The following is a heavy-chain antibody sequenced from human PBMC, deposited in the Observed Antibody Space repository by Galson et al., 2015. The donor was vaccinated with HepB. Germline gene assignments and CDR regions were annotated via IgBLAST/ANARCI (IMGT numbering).Heavy chain of an antibody. CDR3: ARHGGMATINWXFDL. D-gene: IGHD5-24*01. CDR1: GYSFTSYW. J-gene: IGHJ2*01. CDR2: IYPGDSDT. Sequence: QSGAEVXXXGESLXISCKGSGYSFTSYWIAXXXXMPGKGLEWMGIIYPGDSDTRYSPSFQGQVTISADKSINTAYLQWSSLKASDTAMYYCARHGGMATINWXFDLXXXGTLXXVSS. V-gene: IGHV5-51*01.